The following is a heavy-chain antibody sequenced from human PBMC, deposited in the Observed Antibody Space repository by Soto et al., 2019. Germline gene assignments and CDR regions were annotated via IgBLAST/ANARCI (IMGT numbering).Heavy chain of an antibody. J-gene: IGHJ4*02. CDR1: CFSILSYY. CDR3: ARDPSERPATY. Sequence: PSDTLFLSFTLPCFSILSYYWTCIRQPPGKGLEWIGVFYNGGTTNYSPSLKCRVTISVDTSKNQFSLKLNSVTAADTAVYYCARDPSERPATYWGQGILVTVS. V-gene: IGHV4-59*01. CDR2: FYNGGTT. D-gene: IGHD3-10*01.